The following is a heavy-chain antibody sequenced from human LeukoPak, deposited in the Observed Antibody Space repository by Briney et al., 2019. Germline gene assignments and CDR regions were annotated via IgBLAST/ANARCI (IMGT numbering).Heavy chain of an antibody. CDR1: GGSISSYY. CDR3: ARAGVGYSSSSRVGYYYYYYMDV. D-gene: IGHD6-6*01. Sequence: SETLSLTCTVSGGSISSYYWSWIRQPPGKGLEWIGYIYYSGSTNYNPSLKSRVTISVDTSKNQFSLKLSSVTAADTAVYYCARAGVGYSSSSRVGYYYYYYMDVWGKGTTVTVSS. J-gene: IGHJ6*03. V-gene: IGHV4-59*01. CDR2: IYYSGST.